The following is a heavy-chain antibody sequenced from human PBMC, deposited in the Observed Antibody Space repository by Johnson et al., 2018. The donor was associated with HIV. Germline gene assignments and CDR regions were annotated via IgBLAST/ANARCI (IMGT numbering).Heavy chain of an antibody. CDR3: AKGIAAPHDAFDI. Sequence: MQLVESGGGVVRPGGSLRLSCAASGFTFDDYGMSWVRQAPGTGLEWVSVIYSGGSTFYADSVKGRFTISRDNSNNTLYLQMTSLRAEDTAVYYCAKGIAAPHDAFDIWGQGTMVTVSS. CDR1: GFTFDDYG. V-gene: IGHV3-66*01. CDR2: IYSGGST. D-gene: IGHD6-6*01. J-gene: IGHJ3*02.